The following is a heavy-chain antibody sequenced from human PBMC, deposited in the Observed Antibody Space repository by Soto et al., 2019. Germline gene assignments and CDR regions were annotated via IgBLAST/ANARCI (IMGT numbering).Heavy chain of an antibody. CDR3: ARALSRGYSYSPFDY. J-gene: IGHJ4*02. D-gene: IGHD5-18*01. CDR1: GGTFSSYA. CDR2: IIPIFGTA. V-gene: IGHV1-69*13. Sequence: SVKVSFKASGGTFSSYAISWVRQAPGQGLEWMGGIIPIFGTANYAQKFQGRVTITADESTSTAYMELSSLRSEDTAVYYCARALSRGYSYSPFDYWGQGTLVTVS.